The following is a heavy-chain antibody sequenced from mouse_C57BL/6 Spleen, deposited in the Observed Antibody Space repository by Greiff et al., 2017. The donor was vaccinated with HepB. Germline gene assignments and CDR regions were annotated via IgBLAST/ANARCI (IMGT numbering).Heavy chain of an antibody. Sequence: QVHVKQSGAELARPGASVKLSCKASGYTFTSYGISWVKQRTGQGLEWIGEIYPRSGNTYYNEKFKGKATLTADKSSSTAYMELRSLTSEDSAVYFCARNGPGTGYFDVWGTGTTVTVSS. CDR1: GYTFTSYG. CDR3: ARNGPGTGYFDV. J-gene: IGHJ1*03. D-gene: IGHD4-1*01. CDR2: IYPRSGNT. V-gene: IGHV1-81*01.